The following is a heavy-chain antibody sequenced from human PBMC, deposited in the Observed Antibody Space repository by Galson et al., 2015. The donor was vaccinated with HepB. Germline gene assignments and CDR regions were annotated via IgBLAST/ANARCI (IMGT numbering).Heavy chain of an antibody. D-gene: IGHD3-22*01. V-gene: IGHV3-15*01. CDR1: GFTFSNAW. J-gene: IGHJ4*02. CDR2: IKSKTDGGTT. CDR3: TTDPPLLYYYDSSGYYSGYYFDY. Sequence: SLRLSCAASGFTFSNAWMSWVRQAPGKGLEWVGRIKSKTDGGTTDYAAPVKGRFTISRDDSKNTLYLQMNSLKTEDTAVYYCTTDPPLLYYYDSSGYYSGYYFDYWGQGTLVTVSS.